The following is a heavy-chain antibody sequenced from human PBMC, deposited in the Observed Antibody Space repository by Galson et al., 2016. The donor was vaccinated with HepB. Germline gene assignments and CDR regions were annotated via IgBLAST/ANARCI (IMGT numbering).Heavy chain of an antibody. D-gene: IGHD4-23*01. J-gene: IGHJ4*02. CDR3: AKGSGNSAGSYDH. Sequence: SLRLSCAASGFTFSTYAMSWVRQAPGEGLEWVSGLGGSGGDKHYADSVTGRVTISRHNGKNILYLYMNSLRVDDTAVYFCAKGSGNSAGSYDHWGQGPLVTVSS. V-gene: IGHV3-23*01. CDR2: LGGSGGDK. CDR1: GFTFSTYA.